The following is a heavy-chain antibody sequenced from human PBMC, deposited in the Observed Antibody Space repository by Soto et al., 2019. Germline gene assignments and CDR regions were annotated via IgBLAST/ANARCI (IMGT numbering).Heavy chain of an antibody. Sequence: ASVKVSCKASGGAFSSYAISWVRQAPGQGLEWMGGIIPIFGTANYAQKFQGRVTITADESTSTAYMELSSLRSEDTAVYYCARVLGYCSGGSCTRGLHYYYYRMDVWGQGTTVTVSS. V-gene: IGHV1-69*13. CDR1: GGAFSSYA. D-gene: IGHD2-15*01. CDR3: ARVLGYCSGGSCTRGLHYYYYRMDV. J-gene: IGHJ6*01. CDR2: IIPIFGTA.